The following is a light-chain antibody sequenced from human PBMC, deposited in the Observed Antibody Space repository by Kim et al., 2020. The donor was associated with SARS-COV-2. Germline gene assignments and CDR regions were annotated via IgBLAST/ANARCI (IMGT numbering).Light chain of an antibody. CDR3: QTWGSGLVV. CDR1: AGPGSYA. Sequence: SVSLTGTLGAGPGSYAIAWHQQQPERGPRYLMKLNSDGSHGKGDGIPDRFSGSSFGSERYLTISSLQAEDEADYYCQTWGSGLVVFGGGTQLTVL. J-gene: IGLJ2*01. CDR2: LNSDGSH. V-gene: IGLV4-69*01.